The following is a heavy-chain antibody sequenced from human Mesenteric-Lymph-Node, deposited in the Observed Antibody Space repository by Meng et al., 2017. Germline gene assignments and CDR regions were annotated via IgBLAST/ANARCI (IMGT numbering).Heavy chain of an antibody. CDR1: GSSLSSNRLG. Sequence: SGLTLVKPTQTFTLTCTFSGSSLSSNRLGVSWVRQPPGKAPEWLALIDWDDDKYYSPSLRTRLTLSKDTPKNQVILTMTYMDPVDTATDYCERVPRPDYEYGMDVWGQGTAVTVSS. CDR3: ERVPRPDYEYGMDV. J-gene: IGHJ6*02. CDR2: IDWDDDK. V-gene: IGHV2-70*20.